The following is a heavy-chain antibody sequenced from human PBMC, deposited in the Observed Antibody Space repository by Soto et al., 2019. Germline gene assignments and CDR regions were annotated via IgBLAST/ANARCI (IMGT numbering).Heavy chain of an antibody. CDR3: ARESPYYDILTCSGWFDP. Sequence: EVQLVESGGGLVQPGGSLRLSCAASGFTFSSNWMSWVRQAPGKGLEWVANIKQDGSEKYYVDSVKGRFIISRDNAKNSLYLQMNGLRAEDTAVYYCARESPYYDILTCSGWFDPWGQGTLVTVSS. CDR1: GFTFSSNW. CDR2: IKQDGSEK. D-gene: IGHD3-9*01. J-gene: IGHJ5*02. V-gene: IGHV3-7*01.